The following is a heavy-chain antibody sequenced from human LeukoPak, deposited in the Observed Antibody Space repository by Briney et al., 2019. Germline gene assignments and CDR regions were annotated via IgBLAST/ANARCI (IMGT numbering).Heavy chain of an antibody. CDR2: IYYSGST. V-gene: IGHV4-59*01. CDR1: GGSISSYY. D-gene: IGHD5-18*01. J-gene: IGHJ4*02. Sequence: SETLSLTYTVSGGSISSYYWSWIRQPPGKGLEWIGYIYYSGSTNYNPSLKSRVTISVDTSKNQFSLKLSSVTAADTAVYYCASGGYSYGFSFDYWGQGTLVTVSS. CDR3: ASGGYSYGFSFDY.